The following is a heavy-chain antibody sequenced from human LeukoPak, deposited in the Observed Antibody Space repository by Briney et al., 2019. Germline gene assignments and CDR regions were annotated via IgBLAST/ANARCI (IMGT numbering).Heavy chain of an antibody. D-gene: IGHD3-22*01. J-gene: IGHJ4*02. Sequence: GGSLRLSCAASGFTVSDYSMTWVRQAPGKGLEWVSAISGSGSYTDYADSVKGRFTVSKDNSKNTVYMRMSSLRAEDTALYYCAKRRYDSSGHFDSWGQGTLVTVSS. V-gene: IGHV3-23*01. CDR1: GFTVSDYS. CDR3: AKRRYDSSGHFDS. CDR2: ISGSGSYT.